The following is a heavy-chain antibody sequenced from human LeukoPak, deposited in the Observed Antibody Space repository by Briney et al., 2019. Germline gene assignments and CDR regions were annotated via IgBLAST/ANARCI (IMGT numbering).Heavy chain of an antibody. D-gene: IGHD1-26*01. CDR2: ISSDSSYI. CDR3: AAGRTHLGATFH. Sequence: GGSLRLSCAASGFTFSDYTMTWVRQAPGKGLEWVASISSDSSYIDYADSVKGRFTISRDNAKNSLYLQMNSLRAEDTAVYYCAAGRTHLGATFHWGQGTLVTVSS. CDR1: GFTFSDYT. J-gene: IGHJ4*02. V-gene: IGHV3-21*01.